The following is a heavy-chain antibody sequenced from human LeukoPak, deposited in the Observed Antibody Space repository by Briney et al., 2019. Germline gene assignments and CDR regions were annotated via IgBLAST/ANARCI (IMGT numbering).Heavy chain of an antibody. CDR3: ARDNRYYYDSSGYEDDAFDI. CDR1: GFTFSSYS. D-gene: IGHD3-22*01. V-gene: IGHV3-21*01. Sequence: PGGSLRLSCAASGFTFSSYSMNWVRQAPGKGLEWVSSISSSSSYIYYADSVKGRFTISRDNAKNSLYLQMNSLRAEDTAVYYCARDNRYYYDSSGYEDDAFDIWGQGTVVTVSS. CDR2: ISSSSSYI. J-gene: IGHJ3*02.